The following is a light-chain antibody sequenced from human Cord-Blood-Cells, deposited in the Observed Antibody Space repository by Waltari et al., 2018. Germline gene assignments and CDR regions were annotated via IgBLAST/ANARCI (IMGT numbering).Light chain of an antibody. CDR2: KAS. Sequence: DIQMTQSPSTLSASVGDRVTIPCRASQSISSWLAWYEQKPGKAPKRLIYKASSLESGVPSRFSGSGSGTEFTLTISSLQPDDFATYYCQQYNSYPTFGQGTKVEIK. V-gene: IGKV1-5*03. J-gene: IGKJ1*01. CDR3: QQYNSYPT. CDR1: QSISSW.